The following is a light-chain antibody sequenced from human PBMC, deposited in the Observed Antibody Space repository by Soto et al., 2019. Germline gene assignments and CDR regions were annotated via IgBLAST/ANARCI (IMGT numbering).Light chain of an antibody. CDR1: SGHSSYI. Sequence: QPVLTQSSSASASLGSSVKLTCTLSSGHSSYIIAWHQQQPGKAPRYLMKLEGSGSYNKGSGVPDRFSGSSSGADRYLTISILQFEDEADYYCETWDINTHVVFGGGTQLTVL. CDR2: LEGSGSY. J-gene: IGLJ2*01. CDR3: ETWDINTHVV. V-gene: IGLV4-60*02.